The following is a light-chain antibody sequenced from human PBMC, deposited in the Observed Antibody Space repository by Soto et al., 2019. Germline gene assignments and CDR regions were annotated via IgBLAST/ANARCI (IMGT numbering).Light chain of an antibody. CDR3: QQYGTSVRYT. CDR2: GAS. Sequence: ENELTQSPGTLSLSPGERATLSCRASQSVSSSYLAWYQQKPGQAPRLLIYGASSRATGIPDRFSGSGSGTDFTLTISRLEPEDFAVYYCQQYGTSVRYTFGQGTKLEIK. CDR1: QSVSSSY. V-gene: IGKV3-20*01. J-gene: IGKJ2*01.